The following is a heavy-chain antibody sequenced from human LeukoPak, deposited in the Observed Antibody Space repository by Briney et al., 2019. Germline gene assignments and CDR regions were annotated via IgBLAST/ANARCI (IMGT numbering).Heavy chain of an antibody. J-gene: IGHJ6*03. CDR3: ARVGDCSGGSCYRSYYYYMDV. Sequence: ETLSLTCAVYGGSFGGYYWSWIRQPPGKGLEWVSGINWNGGSTGYADSVKGRFTISRDNAKNSLYLQMNSLRAEDTALYYCARVGDCSGGSCYRSYYYYMDVWGKGTTVTVSS. CDR2: INWNGGST. CDR1: GGSFGGYY. D-gene: IGHD2-15*01. V-gene: IGHV3-20*04.